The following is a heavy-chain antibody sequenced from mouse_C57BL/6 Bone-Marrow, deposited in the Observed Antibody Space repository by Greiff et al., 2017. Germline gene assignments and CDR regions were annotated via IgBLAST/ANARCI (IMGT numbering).Heavy chain of an antibody. CDR1: GFTFSSYG. J-gene: IGHJ2*01. CDR3: ARHYDYDYYYVDY. CDR2: ISSGGSYT. D-gene: IGHD2-4*01. Sequence: EVQVVESGGDLVKPGGSLKLSCAASGFTFSSYGMSWVRQTPDKRLEWVATISSGGSYTYYPDSVKGRFTISRDNAKNTLYLQMSSLKSEDTAMYYCARHYDYDYYYVDYWGQGTTLTVSS. V-gene: IGHV5-6*01.